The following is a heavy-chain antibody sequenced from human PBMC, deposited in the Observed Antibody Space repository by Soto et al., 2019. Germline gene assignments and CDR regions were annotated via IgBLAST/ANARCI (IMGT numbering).Heavy chain of an antibody. CDR2: ISDDGSKK. D-gene: IGHD6-19*01. J-gene: IGHJ4*02. CDR1: GLTFIRHA. CDR3: AGERETSSWFLSGFEY. Sequence: QVQLVESGGGVVQPGRSLRLSCAASGLTFIRHAMHWVRQVPGKGLEWVAAISDDGSKKHYVDSVKGRFSISRDKSRNTVFLQMNCLRAEDTAVYFCAGERETSSWFLSGFEYWGQGTLVTVSS. V-gene: IGHV3-30-3*01.